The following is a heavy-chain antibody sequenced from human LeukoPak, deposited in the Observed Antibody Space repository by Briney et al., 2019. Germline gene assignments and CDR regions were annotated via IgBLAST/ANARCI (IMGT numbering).Heavy chain of an antibody. CDR3: ARIVVVPAAIGRYRFDP. Sequence: ASVKVSCKASGGTFSSYAISWVRQAPGQELEWMGGIIPIFGTANYAQKFQGRVTITTDESTSTAYMELSSLRSEDTAVYYCARIVVVPAAIGRYRFDPWGQGTLVTVSS. CDR2: IIPIFGTA. CDR1: GGTFSSYA. D-gene: IGHD2-2*02. J-gene: IGHJ5*02. V-gene: IGHV1-69*05.